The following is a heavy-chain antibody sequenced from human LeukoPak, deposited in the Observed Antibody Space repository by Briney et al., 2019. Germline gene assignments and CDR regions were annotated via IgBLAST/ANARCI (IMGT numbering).Heavy chain of an antibody. V-gene: IGHV1-18*01. J-gene: IGHJ4*02. CDR2: ISAYNGNT. Sequence: GASVKVSCKASGYTFTSYGISWVRQAPGQGLEWMGWISAYNGNTNYAQKLQGRVTMTTDTSTSTAYMELRSLRSDDTAVYYCARDIIDVEYYYGSGSYSPDDYWGQGTLVTVSS. CDR1: GYTFTSYG. CDR3: ARDIIDVEYYYGSGSYSPDDY. D-gene: IGHD3-10*01.